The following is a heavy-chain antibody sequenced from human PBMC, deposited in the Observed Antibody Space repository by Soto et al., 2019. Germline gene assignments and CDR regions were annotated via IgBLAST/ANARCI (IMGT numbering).Heavy chain of an antibody. CDR1: GYTFTSYG. J-gene: IGHJ4*02. V-gene: IGHV1-18*01. CDR2: ISAHNGNT. Sequence: QVHLVQSGAEVKKPGASVKVSCKCSGYTFTSYGITWVRQAPGQGLEWMGWISAHNGNTDYAQKRQGRVTVTRAPSTSTAYMELRSLRSDDTAVYYCARGRYGDYWGQGALVTVSS. CDR3: ARGRYGDY. D-gene: IGHD1-1*01.